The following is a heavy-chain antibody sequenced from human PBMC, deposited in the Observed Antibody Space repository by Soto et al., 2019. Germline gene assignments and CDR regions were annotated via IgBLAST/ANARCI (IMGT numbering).Heavy chain of an antibody. V-gene: IGHV1-2*04. D-gene: IGHD2-8*01. CDR2: INTNSGGK. J-gene: IGHJ6*02. CDR3: ARAGRGVSARDYDGMDV. CDR1: VSTFSGYY. Sequence: ASVIVSCTSAVSTFSGYYNHGLRPAGGRGVGWMGLINTNSGGKYYAQKYQGWVTMTRNTSISPAYMELSRLTEDDAAVYYCARAGRGVSARDYDGMDVWVQGSTVTVS.